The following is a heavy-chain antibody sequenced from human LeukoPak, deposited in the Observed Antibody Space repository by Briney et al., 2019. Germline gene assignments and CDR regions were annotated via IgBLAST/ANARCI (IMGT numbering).Heavy chain of an antibody. D-gene: IGHD6-19*01. CDR1: GFSLSTSGVG. Sequence: SGPTLVNPTQTLTLTCTFSGFSLSTSGVGVGWIRQPPGKALEWLGFISWGDDKRYSPSLKSRLTITKDTSKNQVVLTMTNLDPVDTATYYCAHTSLKKYSSGWYNYFDYWGQGTLVTVSS. CDR3: AHTSLKKYSSGWYNYFDY. CDR2: ISWGDDK. J-gene: IGHJ4*02. V-gene: IGHV2-5*02.